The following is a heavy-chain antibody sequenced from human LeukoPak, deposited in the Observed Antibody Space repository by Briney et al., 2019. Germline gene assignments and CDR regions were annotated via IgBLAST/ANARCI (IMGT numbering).Heavy chain of an antibody. V-gene: IGHV3-74*01. CDR1: GFTFTSYW. D-gene: IGHD1-26*01. CDR3: ARDIVGATRAIDY. CDR2: INSDGSST. Sequence: GGSLRLSCAASGFTFTSYWMHWVRQAPGKGLVWVSRINSDGSSTGYADSVKGRFSISRDNAKNTVYLQMNSLRAEDTAVYYCARDIVGATRAIDYWGQGTLVTVSS. J-gene: IGHJ4*02.